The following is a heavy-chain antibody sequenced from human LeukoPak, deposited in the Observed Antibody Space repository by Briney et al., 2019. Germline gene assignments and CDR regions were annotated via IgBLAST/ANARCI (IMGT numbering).Heavy chain of an antibody. D-gene: IGHD3-22*01. Sequence: ASVKVSCKASGDTFTNYYIHWVRQAPGQGLEWMGIINPSGSSTSYAQKFQGRVTMTRDTSTSTVNMELSNLRSEDTAVYYCARLHYYDSSGYYLSSPSIDYWGQGTLVTVSS. CDR3: ARLHYYDSSGYYLSSPSIDY. CDR2: INPSGSST. J-gene: IGHJ4*02. CDR1: GDTFTNYY. V-gene: IGHV1-46*01.